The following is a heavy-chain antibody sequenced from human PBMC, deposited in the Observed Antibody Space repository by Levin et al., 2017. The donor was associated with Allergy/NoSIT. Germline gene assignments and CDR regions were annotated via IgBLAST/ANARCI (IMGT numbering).Heavy chain of an antibody. CDR2: ISGSGGST. CDR1: GFTFSSYA. CDR3: AKGQGDYYYGSGSYFSRFDY. V-gene: IGHV3-23*01. D-gene: IGHD3-10*01. Sequence: GESLKISCAASGFTFSSYAMSWVRQAPGKGLEWVSAISGSGGSTYYADSVKGRFTISRDNSKNTLYLQMNSLRAEDTAVYYCAKGQGDYYYGSGSYFSRFDYWGQGTLVTVSS. J-gene: IGHJ4*02.